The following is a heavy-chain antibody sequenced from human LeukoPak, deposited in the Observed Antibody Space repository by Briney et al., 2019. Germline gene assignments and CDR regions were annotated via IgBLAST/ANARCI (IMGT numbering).Heavy chain of an antibody. CDR3: AKIRDTTGAFDI. CDR1: GGSISSSSYY. Sequence: SETLSLTCTVSGGSISSSSYYWGWIRQPPGKGLEWIGSIYYNGSTYYNPSLKSRVTISVDTSKNQFSLKLSSVTAADTAVYYCAKIRDTTGAFDIWGQGAMVTVSS. CDR2: IYYNGST. J-gene: IGHJ3*02. D-gene: IGHD1-1*01. V-gene: IGHV4-39*01.